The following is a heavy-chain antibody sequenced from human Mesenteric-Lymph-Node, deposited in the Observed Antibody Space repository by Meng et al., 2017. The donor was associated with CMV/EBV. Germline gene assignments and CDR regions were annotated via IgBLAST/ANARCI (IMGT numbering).Heavy chain of an antibody. CDR1: GYTFTTYR. Sequence: ASVKVSCKASGYTFTTYRITWVRQAPGQGREWMGWISPYNGYTDYAHKLQDRVTMTTDTSTRTAYMELRSLGSDDTAVYYCARGVDYYDSGDNYVFDSWGQGTLVTVSS. CDR3: ARGVDYYDSGDNYVFDS. J-gene: IGHJ4*02. V-gene: IGHV1-18*01. CDR2: ISPYNGYT. D-gene: IGHD3-22*01.